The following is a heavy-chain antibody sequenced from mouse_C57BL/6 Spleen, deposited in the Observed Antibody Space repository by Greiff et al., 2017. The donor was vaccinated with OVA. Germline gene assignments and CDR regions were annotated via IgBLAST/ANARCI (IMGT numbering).Heavy chain of an antibody. Sequence: EVKLQESGPGLVKPSQSLSLTCSVTGYSITSGYYWNWIRQFQGNKLEWMGYISYDGSNNYNPSLKNRITITRDTSKNQFFLKLNSVTTEDTATYYCAGGGFAYWGQGTLVTVSA. V-gene: IGHV3-6*01. CDR1: GYSITSGYY. J-gene: IGHJ3*01. CDR3: AGGGFAY. CDR2: ISYDGSN.